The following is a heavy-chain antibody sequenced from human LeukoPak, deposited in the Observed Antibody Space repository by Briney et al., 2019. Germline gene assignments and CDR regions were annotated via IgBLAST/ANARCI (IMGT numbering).Heavy chain of an antibody. CDR2: MYYRGST. D-gene: IGHD6-19*01. J-gene: IGHJ4*02. CDR3: ARFPPGIAMAGHNDY. V-gene: IGHV4-61*08. Sequence: PSETLSLTCTVSGASVSSGAYYWSWVRQPPGKGLEWIGYMYYRGSTNYNPSLKSRVIISVDASKNQFSLKLSSVTSADTAVYYCARFPPGIAMAGHNDYWGQGTLVTVSS. CDR1: GASVSSGAYY.